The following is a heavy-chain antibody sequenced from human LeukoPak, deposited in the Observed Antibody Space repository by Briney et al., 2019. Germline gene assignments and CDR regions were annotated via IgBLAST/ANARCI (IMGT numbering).Heavy chain of an antibody. Sequence: ASVKVSCKASGYTFTSYGISWVRQAPGQGLEWMGWISAYNGNTNYAQKLQGRVTMTTDTSTSTAYMELSSLRSEDTAVYYCARGTGQQLVRPYYYYMDVWGKGTTVTVSS. J-gene: IGHJ6*03. CDR1: GYTFTSYG. D-gene: IGHD6-13*01. CDR2: ISAYNGNT. CDR3: ARGTGQQLVRPYYYYMDV. V-gene: IGHV1-18*01.